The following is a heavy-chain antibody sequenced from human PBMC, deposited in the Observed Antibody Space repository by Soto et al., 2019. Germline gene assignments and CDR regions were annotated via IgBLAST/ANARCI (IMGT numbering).Heavy chain of an antibody. CDR2: TFYLGSS. J-gene: IGHJ5*02. D-gene: IGHD3-3*02. CDR3: ARHSLALRKNNWFDP. CDR1: GDSIISSDFY. Sequence: ATLSLTCTVSGDSIISSDFYWGWVRQPPGKGLEWIGSTFYLGSSYYNPSLKSRVTMSVDTSKNQFSLRLRSVTAADTALYFCARHSLALRKNNWFDPWGQGIMVTVSS. V-gene: IGHV4-39*01.